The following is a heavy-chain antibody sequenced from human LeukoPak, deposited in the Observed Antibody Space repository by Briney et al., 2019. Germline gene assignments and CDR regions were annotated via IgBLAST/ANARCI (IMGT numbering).Heavy chain of an antibody. V-gene: IGHV3-48*01. CDR1: GFTFRSYT. D-gene: IGHD1-26*01. Sequence: PGGSLRLSCAASGFTFRSYTMNWVRQAPGKGLEWISYISTSGSISYADSVKGRFTISRDNSKNTLYLQMNSLRAEDTAVYYCARDPYSGSYADYYYGMDVWGQGTTATVSS. CDR3: ARDPYSGSYADYYYGMDV. CDR2: ISTSGSI. J-gene: IGHJ6*02.